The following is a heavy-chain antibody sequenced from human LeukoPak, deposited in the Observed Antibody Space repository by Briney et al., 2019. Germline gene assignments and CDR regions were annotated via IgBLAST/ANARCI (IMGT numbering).Heavy chain of an antibody. CDR3: ARVQRFPPPTYDSSLDAFDI. D-gene: IGHD3-22*01. Sequence: SQTLSLTCAISGDSVSSNSAAWNWIRQSPSRGLEWLGRTYYRSKWYNDYAVSVKSRITINPDTSKNQFSLQLNSVTPEDTAVYYCARVQRFPPPTYDSSLDAFDIWGQGTMVTVSS. V-gene: IGHV6-1*01. CDR1: GDSVSSNSAA. CDR2: TYYRSKWYN. J-gene: IGHJ3*02.